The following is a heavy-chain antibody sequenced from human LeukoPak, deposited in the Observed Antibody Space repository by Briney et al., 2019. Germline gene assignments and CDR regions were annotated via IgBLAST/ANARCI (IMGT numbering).Heavy chain of an antibody. CDR3: ARDRAAADLDY. CDR1: GFTFSSYG. J-gene: IGHJ4*02. Sequence: GGSLRLSCAASGFTFSSYGMHWVRQAPGKGLEWVAVIWYDGSNKFYADSVRGRFTISRDNSKNTLYLQMNSLRAEDTAVYYCARDRAAADLDYWGQGTLVTVSS. CDR2: IWYDGSNK. D-gene: IGHD6-13*01. V-gene: IGHV3-33*01.